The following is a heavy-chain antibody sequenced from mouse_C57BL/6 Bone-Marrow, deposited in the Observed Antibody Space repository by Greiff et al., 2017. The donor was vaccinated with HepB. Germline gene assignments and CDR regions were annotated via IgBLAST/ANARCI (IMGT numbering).Heavy chain of an antibody. Sequence: EVQGVESGGGLVQPGGSLKLSCAASGFTFSDYGMAWVRQAPRKGPEWVAFISNLAYSIYYADTVTGRFTISRENAKNTPYLEMSSLRSEDTAMYYCARHYYGSRGAMDYWGQGTSVTVSS. J-gene: IGHJ4*01. V-gene: IGHV5-15*01. CDR1: GFTFSDYG. CDR2: ISNLAYSI. CDR3: ARHYYGSRGAMDY. D-gene: IGHD1-1*01.